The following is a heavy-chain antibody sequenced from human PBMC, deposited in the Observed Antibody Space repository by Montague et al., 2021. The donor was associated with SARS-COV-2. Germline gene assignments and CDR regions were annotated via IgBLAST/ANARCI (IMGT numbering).Heavy chain of an antibody. J-gene: IGHJ4*02. D-gene: IGHD1-26*01. Sequence: SLRLSCAASGFTFSAYEMSWVRQAPGKGLEWVSAVRSSGGSPNYADSVKGRFTIYRDNSNNMLYLQMNGLRAEDTAVYYCAKDMWDLYYFDYWGQGTLVTVSS. V-gene: IGHV3-23*01. CDR2: VRSSGGSP. CDR1: GFTFSAYE. CDR3: AKDMWDLYYFDY.